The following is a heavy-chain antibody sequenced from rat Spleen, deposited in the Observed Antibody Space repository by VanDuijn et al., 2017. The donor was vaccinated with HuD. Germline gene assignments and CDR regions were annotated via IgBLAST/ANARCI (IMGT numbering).Heavy chain of an antibody. V-gene: IGHV5-29*01. CDR3: ARHGGLRDWFAY. D-gene: IGHD1-11*01. J-gene: IGHJ3*01. CDR1: GFTFSNYY. CDR2: MSYDGSST. Sequence: EVQLVESGGGLVQPGRSMKLSCAASGFTFSNYYMAWVRQAPTKGLEWVATMSYDGSSTYYRDSVKGRFTISRDNAKNTLYLQMDSLRSEDTATYYCARHGGLRDWFAYWGQGTLVTVSS.